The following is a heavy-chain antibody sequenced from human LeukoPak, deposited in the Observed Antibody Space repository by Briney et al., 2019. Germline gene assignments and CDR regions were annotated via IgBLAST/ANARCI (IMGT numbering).Heavy chain of an antibody. V-gene: IGHV3-48*03. CDR3: ARSGNDCSGGSCYYYYYYMDV. D-gene: IGHD2-15*01. J-gene: IGHJ6*03. CDR1: GFTFSSYE. Sequence: GGSLRLSCAASGFTFSSYEMNWVRQAPGKGLEWVSYISSSGSTIYYADSVKGRFTISRDNAKNSLYLQMNSLRAEDTAVYYCARSGNDCSGGSCYYYYYYMDVWGKGTTVTISS. CDR2: ISSSGSTI.